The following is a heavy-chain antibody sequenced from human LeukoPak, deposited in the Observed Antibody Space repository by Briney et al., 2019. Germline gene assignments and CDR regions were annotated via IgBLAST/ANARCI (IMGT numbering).Heavy chain of an antibody. CDR2: ISSSGSTI. Sequence: GGSLRLSCAASGFTFSSHAIHWVRQAPGEGLEWVSYISSSGSTIYYADSVKGRFTISRDNSKNTLYLQMNSLRAEDKAVYYCARDQGWGSSWYGAYYYYYYYMDVWGKGTTVTVSS. D-gene: IGHD6-13*01. J-gene: IGHJ6*03. CDR3: ARDQGWGSSWYGAYYYYYYYMDV. V-gene: IGHV3-48*01. CDR1: GFTFSSHA.